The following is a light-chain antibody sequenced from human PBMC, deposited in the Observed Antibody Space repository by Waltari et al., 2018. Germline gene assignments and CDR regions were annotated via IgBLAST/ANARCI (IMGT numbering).Light chain of an antibody. CDR1: QRVSNNY. CDR2: GAS. V-gene: IGKV3-20*01. Sequence: EIVLTQSPGTLSLSPGERATLSCRASQRVSNNYLAWYQQKPGQAPRLLIYGASSRATGIPDRFSGSGSGTDFTLTISGLEAEDFAVYYCQKYSSSPKTFGQGTKVEVK. J-gene: IGKJ1*01. CDR3: QKYSSSPKT.